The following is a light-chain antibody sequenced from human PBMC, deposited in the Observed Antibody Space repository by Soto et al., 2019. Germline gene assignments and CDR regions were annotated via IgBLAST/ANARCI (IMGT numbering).Light chain of an antibody. Sequence: QSVLTQSPSASASLGASVKLTCTLSSWHSNYAIAWHQQQSEKGPRYLMKLNSDGSHSKGDGIPDRFSGSSSGAERYLTISSLQSEDEADYYCQTWGSGIVVFGGGTQLTVL. CDR2: LNSDGSH. CDR1: SWHSNYA. J-gene: IGLJ2*01. V-gene: IGLV4-69*01. CDR3: QTWGSGIVV.